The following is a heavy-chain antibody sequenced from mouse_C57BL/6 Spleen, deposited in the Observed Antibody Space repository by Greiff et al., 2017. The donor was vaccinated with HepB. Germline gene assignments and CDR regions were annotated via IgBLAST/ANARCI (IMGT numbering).Heavy chain of an antibody. Sequence: QVQLQQSGAELVKPGASVKLSCKASGYTFTEYTIHWVKQRSGQGLEWIGWFYPGSGSIKYNEKFKDQATLTANKSSSTVYMELSRLTSEDSAVSWCARHEEGTSEVHWFAYWGQGTLVTVSA. V-gene: IGHV1-62-2*01. CDR2: FYPGSGSI. J-gene: IGHJ3*01. CDR1: GYTFTEYT. CDR3: ARHEEGTSEVHWFAY.